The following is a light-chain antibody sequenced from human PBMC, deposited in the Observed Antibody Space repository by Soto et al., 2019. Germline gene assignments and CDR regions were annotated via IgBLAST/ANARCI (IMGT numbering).Light chain of an antibody. Sequence: EIVLTQSPGTLSLSPGERAAIPCRASQTVSSSFLAWYQQTPGQAPRLLIYAASSRATGIPDRFSGSGSGTDFTLTISRLEPEDFAVYDCQQYGNSPQTFGQGTKVDIK. CDR1: QTVSSSF. J-gene: IGKJ1*01. CDR3: QQYGNSPQT. V-gene: IGKV3-20*01. CDR2: AAS.